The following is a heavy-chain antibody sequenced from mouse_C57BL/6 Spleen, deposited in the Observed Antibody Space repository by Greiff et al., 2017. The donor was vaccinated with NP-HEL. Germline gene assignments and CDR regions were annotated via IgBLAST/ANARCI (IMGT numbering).Heavy chain of an antibody. J-gene: IGHJ2*01. CDR1: GYAFSSSW. Sequence: VQLQESGPELVKPGASVKISCKASGYAFSSSWMNWVKQRPGKGLEWIGRIYPGDGDTNYNGKFKGKATLTAAKSSSTAYMQLSSLTSEDSAVYFCARGLWDYGSSLGDFDYWGQGTTLTVSS. D-gene: IGHD1-1*01. CDR3: ARGLWDYGSSLGDFDY. V-gene: IGHV1-82*01. CDR2: IYPGDGDT.